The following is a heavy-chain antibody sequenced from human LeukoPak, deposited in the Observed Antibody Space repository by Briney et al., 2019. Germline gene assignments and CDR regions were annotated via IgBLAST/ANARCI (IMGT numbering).Heavy chain of an antibody. Sequence: GGSLRLSCAASGFTFSSYGMHWVRKAPGKGLEWVAVIWYDGSNKYYADSVKGLFTISRDNSKNTVYLQMNSLRAEDTAVYFCASSSWSSEYFHYWGQGTLVTVSS. J-gene: IGHJ1*01. CDR2: IWYDGSNK. D-gene: IGHD6-13*01. V-gene: IGHV3-33*01. CDR1: GFTFSSYG. CDR3: ASSSWSSEYFHY.